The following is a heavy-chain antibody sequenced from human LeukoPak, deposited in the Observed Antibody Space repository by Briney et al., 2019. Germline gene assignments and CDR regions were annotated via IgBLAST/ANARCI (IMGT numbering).Heavy chain of an antibody. V-gene: IGHV3-53*01. CDR2: IYSGGST. CDR3: ATLRGKYYYGSSGYYYPRPSNDY. CDR1: GFTVSSNY. Sequence: PGGSLRLSCAASGFTVSSNYMSWVRQAPGKGLEWVSVIYSGGSTYYADPVEGRFTISRDNSKNTLFLQMNSLRAEDTAVCYCATLRGKYYYGSSGYYYPRPSNDYWGQGTLVTVSS. J-gene: IGHJ4*02. D-gene: IGHD3-22*01.